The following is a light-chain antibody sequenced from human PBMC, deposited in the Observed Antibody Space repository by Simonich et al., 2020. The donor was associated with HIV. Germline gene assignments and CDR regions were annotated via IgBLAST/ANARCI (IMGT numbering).Light chain of an antibody. J-gene: IGKJ4*01. V-gene: IGKV4-1*01. CDR1: QSVLYSSNNKNY. CDR2: WAS. CDR3: QQYYGPPLT. Sequence: DIVMTQSPDSLAVSLGERATINCKSSQSVLYSSNNKNYLAWYQQKQGQPPKLLIYWASTRESGVPDRFSGSGSGTDFALTISSLQAEDVAVYYCQQYYGPPLTFGGGTKVEIK.